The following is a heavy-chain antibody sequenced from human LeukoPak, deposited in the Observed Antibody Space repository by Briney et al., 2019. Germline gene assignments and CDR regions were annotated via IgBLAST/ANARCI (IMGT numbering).Heavy chain of an antibody. V-gene: IGHV1-2*02. CDR3: ARVGSSSSGYYYYMDG. J-gene: IGHJ6*03. D-gene: IGHD6-6*01. CDR2: INPNSGGT. Sequence: ASVKVSCKASGYTFTGYYMHWVRQAPGQGLEWMGWINPNSGGTNYAQKFQGRVTMTRDTSISTAYMELSRLRSDDTAVYYCARVGSSSSGYYYYMDGWGKGTTGTVSS. CDR1: GYTFTGYY.